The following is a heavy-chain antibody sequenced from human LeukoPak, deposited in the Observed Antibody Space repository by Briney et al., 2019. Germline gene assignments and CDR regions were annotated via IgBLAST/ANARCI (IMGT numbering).Heavy chain of an antibody. Sequence: PSETLSLTCTVSGGSISSSSYYWGWVRQPPGKGLEWIVSIYYSGSTYYNPSLKSRVTISLDTSKNQFSLNLSSVTASDTAIYYCARTDVYYHSGGLDAWGQGTTVTVSS. CDR2: IYYSGST. CDR3: ARTDVYYHSGGLDA. J-gene: IGHJ6*02. CDR1: GGSISSSSYY. D-gene: IGHD3-10*01. V-gene: IGHV4-39*07.